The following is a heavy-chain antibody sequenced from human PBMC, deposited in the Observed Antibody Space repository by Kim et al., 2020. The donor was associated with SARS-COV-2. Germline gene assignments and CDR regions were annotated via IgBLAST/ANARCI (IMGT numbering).Heavy chain of an antibody. CDR3: ARAVAGGGYSLGDY. J-gene: IGHJ4*02. V-gene: IGHV3-33*01. D-gene: IGHD3-22*01. Sequence: DADSVKGGFTASRDNSKNTLYLQMDSLRAEDTALYYCARAVAGGGYSLGDYWGQGTLVTVSS.